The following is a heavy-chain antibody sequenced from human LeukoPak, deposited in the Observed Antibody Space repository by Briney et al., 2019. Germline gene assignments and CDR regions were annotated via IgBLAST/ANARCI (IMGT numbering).Heavy chain of an antibody. V-gene: IGHV3-48*04. D-gene: IGHD3-10*01. CDR1: GFTFSSYS. CDR3: ATFLYGSGSPYFDY. CDR2: ISSSSSTI. J-gene: IGHJ4*02. Sequence: GGSLRLSCAASGFTFSSYSMNWVRQAPGKGLEWVSYISSSSSTIYYADSVKGRFTISRDNAKNSLYLQMNSLRAEDTAVYYCATFLYGSGSPYFDYWGQGTLVTVSS.